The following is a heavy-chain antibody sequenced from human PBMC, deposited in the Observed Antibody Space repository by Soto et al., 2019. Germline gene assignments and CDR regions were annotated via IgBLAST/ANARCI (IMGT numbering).Heavy chain of an antibody. Sequence: GRSLRLSCAASGFTFSSYGMHWVRQAPGKGLEWVAVIWYDGSNKYYADSVKGRFTISRDNSKNTLYLQMNSLRAEDTAVYYCARGFGELKSKLYYFDYWGQGTLVTVSS. V-gene: IGHV3-33*01. D-gene: IGHD3-10*01. CDR1: GFTFSSYG. CDR2: IWYDGSNK. J-gene: IGHJ4*02. CDR3: ARGFGELKSKLYYFDY.